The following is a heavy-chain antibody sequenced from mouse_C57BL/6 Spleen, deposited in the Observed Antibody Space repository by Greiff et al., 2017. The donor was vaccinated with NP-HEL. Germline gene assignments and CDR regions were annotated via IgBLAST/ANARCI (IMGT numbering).Heavy chain of an antibody. CDR1: GYTFTSYW. Sequence: QVQLKQPGTELVKPGASVKLSCKASGYTFTSYWMHWVKQRPGQGLEWIGNINPSNGGTNYNEKFKSKATLTVDKSSSTAYMQLSSLTSEDSAVYYCARVQIYDGYYDAMDYWGQGTSVTVSS. CDR2: INPSNGGT. V-gene: IGHV1-53*01. J-gene: IGHJ4*01. CDR3: ARVQIYDGYYDAMDY. D-gene: IGHD2-3*01.